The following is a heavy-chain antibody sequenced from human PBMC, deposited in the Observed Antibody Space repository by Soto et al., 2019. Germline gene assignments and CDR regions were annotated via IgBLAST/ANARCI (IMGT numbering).Heavy chain of an antibody. CDR3: ASPYAYSVSYYWFDP. D-gene: IGHD1-26*01. Sequence: QVQLQQWGAGLLKPSETLSLTCAVYGGSFSGYYWSWIRQPPGKGLEWIGEINHSGSTNYNPSLKSRVTISVDTPKNQFSLTVSSVTAADTAVYYCASPYAYSVSYYWFDPWGQGTLVTVSS. CDR1: GGSFSGYY. V-gene: IGHV4-34*01. J-gene: IGHJ5*02. CDR2: INHSGST.